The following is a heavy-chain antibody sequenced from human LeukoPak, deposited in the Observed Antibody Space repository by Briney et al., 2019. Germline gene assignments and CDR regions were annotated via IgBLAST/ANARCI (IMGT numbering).Heavy chain of an antibody. V-gene: IGHV1-69*06. CDR1: GYTFTSYA. CDR2: IIPIFGTA. J-gene: IGHJ6*03. CDR3: ARDIRFGRARYMDV. D-gene: IGHD3-10*01. Sequence: ASVKVSCKASGYTFTSYAISWVRQAPGQGLEWMGGIIPIFGTANYAQKFQGRVTITADKSTSTAYMELSSLRSEDTAVYYCARDIRFGRARYMDVWGKGTTVTVSS.